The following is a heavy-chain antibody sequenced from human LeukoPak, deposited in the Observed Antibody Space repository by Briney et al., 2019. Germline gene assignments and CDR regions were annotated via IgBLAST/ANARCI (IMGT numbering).Heavy chain of an antibody. V-gene: IGHV4-31*03. CDR2: IYYSGST. J-gene: IGHJ5*02. CDR3: ARDSSGWYPYNWFDP. D-gene: IGHD6-19*01. CDR1: GGSISSGGYY. Sequence: PSQTLSLTCTVSGGSISSGGYYWSWIRQHPGKGLEWIGYIYYSGSTYYNPSLKSRVTISVDTSKNQSSLKLSSVTAADTAVYYCARDSSGWYPYNWFDPWGQGTLVTVSS.